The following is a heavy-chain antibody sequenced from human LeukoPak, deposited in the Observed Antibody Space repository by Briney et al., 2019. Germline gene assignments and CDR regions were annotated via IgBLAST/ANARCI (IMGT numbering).Heavy chain of an antibody. D-gene: IGHD3-3*01. CDR2: IYATGST. J-gene: IGHJ5*02. CDR3: ARRVSEGGGPLRSGDNWLDP. Sequence: SETLSLTCIVSGDSINSYFWNWIRQPAGKGLEWIGRIYATGSTNYNPSLQGRVTLSIDTSKRQFSMKLSSVTAADTAVYYCARRVSEGGGPLRSGDNWLDPWGQGSLVTVSS. CDR1: GDSINSYF. V-gene: IGHV4-4*07.